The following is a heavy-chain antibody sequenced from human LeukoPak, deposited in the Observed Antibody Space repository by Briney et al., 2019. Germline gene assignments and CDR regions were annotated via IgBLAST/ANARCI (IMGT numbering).Heavy chain of an antibody. V-gene: IGHV1-69*01. CDR1: GGTFSSYA. J-gene: IGHJ6*03. CDR2: IIPIFGTA. Sequence: SVKVSCKASGGTFSSYAISWVRQAPGQGLEWMGGIIPIFGTANYAQKIQGRVTITADESTSTAYMELSSLRSEDTAVYYCARDGSSSSSGYYYYYMDVWGKGTTVTVSS. D-gene: IGHD6-6*01. CDR3: ARDGSSSSSGYYYYYMDV.